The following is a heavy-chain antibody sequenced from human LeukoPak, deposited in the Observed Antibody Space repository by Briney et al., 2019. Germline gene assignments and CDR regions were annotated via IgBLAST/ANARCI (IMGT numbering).Heavy chain of an antibody. CDR3: AKGVGHRYGSLPY. V-gene: IGHV3-23*01. Sequence: GGSLRLSCTASGFTFSNFAIRWVRRAPGKGLEWVSIISDNGVFIFYADSVTGRFTVSRDNSKNTLYLQMNSLRADDTAVYYCAKGVGHRYGSLPYWGEPCPVTASS. CDR2: ISDNGVFI. CDR1: GFTFSNFA. J-gene: IGHJ4*02. D-gene: IGHD5-18*01.